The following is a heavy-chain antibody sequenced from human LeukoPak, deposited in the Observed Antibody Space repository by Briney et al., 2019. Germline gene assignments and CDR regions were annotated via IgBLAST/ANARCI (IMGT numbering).Heavy chain of an antibody. Sequence: PGGSLRLSCEASGFTFSAYAMTWVRQAPGKGLEWVSTITPSDSGTYYADSVRGRFTISRDISENTLYLQMNSLRVDDTAVYYCARDGKPVLNGFWSGNRGAEYWGQGTLVTVSS. D-gene: IGHD3-3*01. CDR1: GFTFSAYA. J-gene: IGHJ4*02. CDR3: ARDGKPVLNGFWSGNRGAEY. V-gene: IGHV3-23*01. CDR2: ITPSDSGT.